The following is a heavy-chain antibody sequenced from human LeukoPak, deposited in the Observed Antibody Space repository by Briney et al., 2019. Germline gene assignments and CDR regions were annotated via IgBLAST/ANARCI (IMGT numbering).Heavy chain of an antibody. CDR1: GYTFTSYG. CDR3: ARDQEQQLVGVSDFDY. J-gene: IGHJ4*02. Sequence: ASVKVSCRASGYTFTSYGISWVRQAPGQGLEWMGWINTYNGNTKYAQNLQGRVTMTTDTSTSTAYMELRSLRSDDTAVYYCARDQEQQLVGVSDFDYWGQGTLVTVSS. CDR2: INTYNGNT. V-gene: IGHV1-18*01. D-gene: IGHD6-13*01.